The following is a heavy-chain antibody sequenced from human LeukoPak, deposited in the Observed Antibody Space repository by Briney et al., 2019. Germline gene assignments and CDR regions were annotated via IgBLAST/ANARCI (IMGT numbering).Heavy chain of an antibody. Sequence: ASVKVSCKASGYTFTGYYMHWVRKAPGQGLEWMGWINPNSGGTNYAQKFQGRVTMTRDTSISTAYMALSRLRSDDTAVYYCAKGPPEYCSGGSCHSGRNWIDPWGQGTLVTVSS. CDR1: GYTFTGYY. CDR3: AKGPPEYCSGGSCHSGRNWIDP. V-gene: IGHV1-2*02. CDR2: INPNSGGT. J-gene: IGHJ5*02. D-gene: IGHD2-15*01.